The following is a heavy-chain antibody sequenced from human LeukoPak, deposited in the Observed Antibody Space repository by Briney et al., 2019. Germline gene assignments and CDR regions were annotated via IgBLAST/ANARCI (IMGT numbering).Heavy chain of an antibody. CDR1: GFTFSSYS. J-gene: IGHJ3*02. D-gene: IGHD3-10*01. CDR2: INSRSNTI. CDR3: AREQYGSGSYYNSVIYAFDI. Sequence: SGGSLRLSCAASGFTFSSYSMNWVRQAPGKGLEWVSYINSRSNTIHYADSVKGRFTISRDNAKNSLYLQMNSLRAEDTALYHCAREQYGSGSYYNSVIYAFDIWGQGTMVTVSS. V-gene: IGHV3-48*04.